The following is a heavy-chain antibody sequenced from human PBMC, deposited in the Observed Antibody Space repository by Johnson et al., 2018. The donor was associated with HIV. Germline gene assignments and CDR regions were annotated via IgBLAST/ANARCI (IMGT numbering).Heavy chain of an antibody. CDR1: GFTVSSNY. CDR3: ARGAPEDIVVVPAAFDI. D-gene: IGHD2-2*01. Sequence: EVQLVESGGGLVQPGGSLRLSCAASGFTVSSNYMSWVRQAPGKGLEWVSGINWNGGSTGYADSVKGRFTISRDNAKNSLYLQMNSLRAEDTALYYCARGAPEDIVVVPAAFDIWGQGTMVTVSS. J-gene: IGHJ3*02. V-gene: IGHV3-20*04. CDR2: INWNGGST.